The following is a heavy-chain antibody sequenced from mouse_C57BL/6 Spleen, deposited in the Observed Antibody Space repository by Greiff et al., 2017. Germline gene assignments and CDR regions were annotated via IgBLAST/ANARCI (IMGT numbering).Heavy chain of an antibody. CDR3: AILLWGYAMDY. D-gene: IGHD2-10*01. CDR2: IYPGDGDT. V-gene: IGHV1-82*01. Sequence: QVQLQQSGPELVKPGASVKISCKASGYAFSSSWMNWVKQRPGKGLEWIGRIYPGDGDTNYNGKFKGKATLTADKSSSTAYMQLSSLTSEDSAVYFCAILLWGYAMDYWGQGTSVTVAS. J-gene: IGHJ4*01. CDR1: GYAFSSSW.